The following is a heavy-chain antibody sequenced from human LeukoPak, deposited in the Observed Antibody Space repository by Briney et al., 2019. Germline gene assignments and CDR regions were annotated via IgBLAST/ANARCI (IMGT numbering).Heavy chain of an antibody. CDR3: TRRDSDSSGYLKDY. Sequence: GGSLKLSCAASGFTFSGSAMHWVRQASGKGLEWVGRIRSKANSYATAYAASVKGRFTISRDDSKNTTYLQMNSLKTEDTAVYYCTRRDSDSSGYLKDYWGQGTLVTVSS. J-gene: IGHJ4*02. CDR1: GFTFSGSA. CDR2: IRSKANSYAT. V-gene: IGHV3-73*01. D-gene: IGHD3-22*01.